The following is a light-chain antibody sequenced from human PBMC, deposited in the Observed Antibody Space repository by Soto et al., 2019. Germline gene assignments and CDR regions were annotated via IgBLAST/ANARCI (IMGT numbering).Light chain of an antibody. V-gene: IGKV2-30*01. Sequence: DVVMTQSPLSLPVTLGQPASISCRSSQSLVYSDGNIYLNWFQQRPGQSPRRLIYRVSNRDSGVPDRFNGSGSGTDFTLKISRVEAEDVGVYYCMQGKHWPPKTFGQGTKVDIK. CDR2: RVS. J-gene: IGKJ1*01. CDR3: MQGKHWPPKT. CDR1: QSLVYSDGNIY.